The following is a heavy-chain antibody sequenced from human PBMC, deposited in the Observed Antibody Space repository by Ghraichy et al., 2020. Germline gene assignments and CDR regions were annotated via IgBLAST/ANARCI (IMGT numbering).Heavy chain of an antibody. D-gene: IGHD3-16*01. CDR2: IYSGGST. V-gene: IGHV3-53*01. CDR3: ARVPVTVWGRSFPRASWDYGMDV. CDR1: GFTVSSNY. J-gene: IGHJ6*02. Sequence: GGSLRLSCAASGFTVSSNYMSWVRQAPGKGLEWVSVIYSGGSTYYADSVKGRFSISRDNSKNTVYLQMNSLRAEDTAVYYCARVPVTVWGRSFPRASWDYGMDVWGQGTTVTVSS.